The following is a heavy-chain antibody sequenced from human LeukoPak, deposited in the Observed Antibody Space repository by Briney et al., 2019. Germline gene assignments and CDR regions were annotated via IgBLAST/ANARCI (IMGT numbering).Heavy chain of an antibody. CDR2: ISSSSSYT. V-gene: IGHV3-21*01. J-gene: IGHJ4*02. D-gene: IGHD6-19*01. CDR1: GFTLSSYS. CDR3: ARDEGIAVEYYFDY. Sequence: GGSLRLSCAASGFTLSSYSMNWIRQAPGKGLEWVSSISSSSSYTYYADSVKGRFTISRDNAKNSLYLQMNSLRAEDTAVYYCARDEGIAVEYYFDYWGQGTLVTVSS.